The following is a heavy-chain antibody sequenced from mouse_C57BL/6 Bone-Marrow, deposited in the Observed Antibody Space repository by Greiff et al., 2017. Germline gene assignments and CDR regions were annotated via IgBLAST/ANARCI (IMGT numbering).Heavy chain of an antibody. CDR1: GYTFTSYW. CDR3: ARGIRFYYGSSPYYYAMDS. Sequence: QVQLQQPGAELVRPGSSVKLSCKASGYTFTSYWMHWVKQRPIQGLEWIGNIDPSDSETHYNQKFKDKATLTVDKSSSTAYMQLSSLTSEDSAVYYCARGIRFYYGSSPYYYAMDSWGQGTSVTVSS. V-gene: IGHV1-52*01. CDR2: IDPSDSET. J-gene: IGHJ4*01. D-gene: IGHD1-1*01.